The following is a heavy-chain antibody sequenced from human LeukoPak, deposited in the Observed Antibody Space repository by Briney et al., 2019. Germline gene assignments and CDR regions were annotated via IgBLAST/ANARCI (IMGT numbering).Heavy chain of an antibody. Sequence: GGSLRLSCAASGFTFSDYNMRWIRQAPGKGLEWVSSISRSGSTKYYTDSVKGRFTISRDNAKNSLYLQMNSLRAEDTAVYYCARTWAPYSSSWYRGFDYWAREPWSPSPQ. D-gene: IGHD6-13*01. CDR2: ISRSGSTK. V-gene: IGHV3-11*04. J-gene: IGHJ4*02. CDR3: ARTWAPYSSSWYRGFDY. CDR1: GFTFSDYN.